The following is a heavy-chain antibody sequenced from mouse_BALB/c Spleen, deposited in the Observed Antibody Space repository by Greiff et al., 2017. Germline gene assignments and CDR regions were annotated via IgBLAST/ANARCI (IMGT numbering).Heavy chain of an antibody. CDR3: ARVGAQYYFDY. CDR1: GYSITSGYY. CDR2: ISYDGSN. D-gene: IGHD1-3*01. V-gene: IGHV3-6*02. J-gene: IGHJ2*01. Sequence: VQLKESGPGLVKPSQSLSLTCSVTGYSITSGYYWNWIRQFPGNKLEWMGYISYDGSNNYNPSLKNRISITRDTSKNQFFLKLNSVTTEDTATYYCARVGAQYYFDYWGQGTTLTVSS.